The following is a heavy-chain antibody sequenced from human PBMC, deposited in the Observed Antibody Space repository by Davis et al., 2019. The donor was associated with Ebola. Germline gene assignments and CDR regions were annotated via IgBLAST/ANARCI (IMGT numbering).Heavy chain of an antibody. Sequence: SETLSLTCTVSGGSISSSSYYWGWIRQPPGKGLEWIGSIYYSGSTHYNPSLKSRLTISVDTSKNQFSLKLSSVTAADTAVYYCARMGLSSGYYFFDYWGQGTLVTVSS. J-gene: IGHJ4*02. CDR2: IYYSGST. CDR3: ARMGLSSGYYFFDY. V-gene: IGHV4-39*07. CDR1: GGSISSSSYY. D-gene: IGHD3-22*01.